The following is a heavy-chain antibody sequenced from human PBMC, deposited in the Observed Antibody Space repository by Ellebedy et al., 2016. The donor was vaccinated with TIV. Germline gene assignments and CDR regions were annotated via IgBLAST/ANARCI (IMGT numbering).Heavy chain of an antibody. D-gene: IGHD6-19*01. V-gene: IGHV3-7*05. CDR3: VRGGYNSGWGFDF. J-gene: IGHJ4*02. CDR2: THPDGGGAK. Sequence: GGSLRLXCPASGFTLSDSWMTWVRQAPGKGLGWVANTHPDGGGAKFYADSVKGRFTISRDDSKNTLYLQMNSLRVGDTALYHCVRGGYNSGWGFDFWGQGTLVTVSS. CDR1: GFTLSDSW.